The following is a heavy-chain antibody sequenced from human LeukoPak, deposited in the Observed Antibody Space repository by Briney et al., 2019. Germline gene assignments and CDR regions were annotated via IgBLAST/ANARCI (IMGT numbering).Heavy chain of an antibody. CDR3: TRDEWGGCAN. D-gene: IGHD1-26*01. Sequence: GGSLRLSCAASGFTFSNAWMSWVRQTPGKGREWVGRIKRKIDGETTDYAAPVKGRFNISRDDSKNILYLEMNSLKTEDTGMYYCTRDEWGGCANWGQGTLVTVSS. CDR2: IKRKIDGETT. CDR1: GFTFSNAW. J-gene: IGHJ4*02. V-gene: IGHV3-15*01.